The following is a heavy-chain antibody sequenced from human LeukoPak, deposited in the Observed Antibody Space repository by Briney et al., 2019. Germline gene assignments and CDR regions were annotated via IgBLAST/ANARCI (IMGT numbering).Heavy chain of an antibody. CDR1: GPSISSSSYY. V-gene: IGHV4-39*01. D-gene: IGHD3-22*01. Sequence: SETLSLTCTVSGPSISSSSYYWGWIRQPPGKGLEWIGSIYYSGSTFYNPSLKSRVTISVDTSKNQFSLKLSSVTAADTAVYYCARLHYDSSGYYYFDYWGQGTLVTVSS. J-gene: IGHJ4*02. CDR3: ARLHYDSSGYYYFDY. CDR2: IYYSGST.